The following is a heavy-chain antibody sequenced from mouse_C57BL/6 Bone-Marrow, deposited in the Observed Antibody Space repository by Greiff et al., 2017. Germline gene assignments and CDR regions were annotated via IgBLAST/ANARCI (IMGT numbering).Heavy chain of an antibody. D-gene: IGHD1-1*01. CDR3: ARRAVVATGAMDY. CDR1: GYTFTSYW. Sequence: QVQLQQSGAELVKPGASVKMSCKASGYTFTSYWITWVKQRPGQGLEWIGDIYPGSGSTNYNEKFKSKATLTVDTSSSTAYMQLSSLTSEDSAVYYCARRAVVATGAMDYWGQGTSVTVSS. V-gene: IGHV1-55*01. CDR2: IYPGSGST. J-gene: IGHJ4*01.